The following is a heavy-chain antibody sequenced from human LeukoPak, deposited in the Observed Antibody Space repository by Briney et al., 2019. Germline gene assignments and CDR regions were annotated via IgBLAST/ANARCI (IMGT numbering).Heavy chain of an antibody. V-gene: IGHV1-2*02. Sequence: ASVKVSCKASGYTFTGYYMHWVRQAPGQGLEWMGWINPNSGGTNYAQRFQGRVTMIRDTSISTAYMELSRLRSDDTAVYYCAREAWYIQYYMDVWGKGTTVTISS. D-gene: IGHD6-13*01. CDR1: GYTFTGYY. J-gene: IGHJ6*03. CDR2: INPNSGGT. CDR3: AREAWYIQYYMDV.